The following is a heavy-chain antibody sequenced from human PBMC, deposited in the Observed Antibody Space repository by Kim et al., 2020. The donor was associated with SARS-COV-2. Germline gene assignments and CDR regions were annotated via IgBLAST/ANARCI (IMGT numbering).Heavy chain of an antibody. CDR3: ARERGTYFMDV. D-gene: IGHD1-1*01. CDR2: IWYDGSNK. CDR1: GFTFRSHG. J-gene: IGHJ6*03. Sequence: GGSLRLSCAASGFTFRSHGMHWVRQAPGKGLEWVAVIWYDGSNKYHADSVKGRFTISRDNSKTTLYLQMNSLRDEDTAVYYCARERGTYFMDVWGQGTTVTVSS. V-gene: IGHV3-33*01.